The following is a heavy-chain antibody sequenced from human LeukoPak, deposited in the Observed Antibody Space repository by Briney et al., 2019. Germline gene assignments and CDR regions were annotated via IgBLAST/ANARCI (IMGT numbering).Heavy chain of an antibody. D-gene: IGHD2-2*02. J-gene: IGHJ4*02. V-gene: IGHV3-7*01. CDR3: ARGAGRYCSSTSCYRPSHFDY. CDR1: GFTFSSYW. Sequence: GGSLRLSCAASGFTFSSYWMSWVRQAPGKGLEWVANIKQDGSEKYYVDSVKGRFTISRDNAKNSLHLQMNSLRAEDTAVYYCARGAGRYCSSTSCYRPSHFDYWGQGTLVTVSS. CDR2: IKQDGSEK.